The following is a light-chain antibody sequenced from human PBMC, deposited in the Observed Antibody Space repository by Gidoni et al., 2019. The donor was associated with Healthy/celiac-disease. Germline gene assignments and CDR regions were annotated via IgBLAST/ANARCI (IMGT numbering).Light chain of an antibody. J-gene: IGKJ3*01. CDR3: QPLSSSPLT. CDR2: AAS. V-gene: IGKV1-9*01. Sequence: DIQLTQSPSFLSASVGDRVTITCRASQGISSYLAWYQQKPGKAPKLLIYAASTLQGGVPSRFSGSGSGTEITLTISSLQPEDFATYSCQPLSSSPLTFXPXTKVDIK. CDR1: QGISSY.